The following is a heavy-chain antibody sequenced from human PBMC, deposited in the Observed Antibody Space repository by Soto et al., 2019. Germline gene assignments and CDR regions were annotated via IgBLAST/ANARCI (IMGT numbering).Heavy chain of an antibody. CDR1: GFTFSDYY. J-gene: IGHJ3*02. D-gene: IGHD1-26*01. V-gene: IGHV3-11*06. Sequence: GGSLRLSCAASGFTFSDYYVSWIRQAPGKGLEWVSYISSSSSYTNYADSVKGRFTISRDNAKNSLYLQMNSLRAAETAVYYCARHGITGSYYDAFDIWGQGTMVTVSS. CDR3: ARHGITGSYYDAFDI. CDR2: ISSSSSYT.